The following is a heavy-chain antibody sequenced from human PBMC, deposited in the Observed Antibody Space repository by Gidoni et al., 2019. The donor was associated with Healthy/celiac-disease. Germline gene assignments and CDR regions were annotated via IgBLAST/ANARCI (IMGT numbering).Heavy chain of an antibody. V-gene: IGHV3-23*01. J-gene: IGHJ4*02. D-gene: IGHD3-9*01. CDR1: GFTFSSYD. Sequence: EVQLLESGGGLVQPGGSLRLSCAASGFTFSSYDMSWVRQAPGKGLEWVSAISGSGGSTYYADSVKGRFTISRDNSKNTLYLQMNSLRAEDTAVYYCAKDPHYDILTGYTLDYWGQGTLVTVSS. CDR2: ISGSGGST. CDR3: AKDPHYDILTGYTLDY.